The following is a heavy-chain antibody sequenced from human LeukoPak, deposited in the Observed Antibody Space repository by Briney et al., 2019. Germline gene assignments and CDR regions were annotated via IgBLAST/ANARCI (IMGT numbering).Heavy chain of an antibody. CDR2: IYYSGST. CDR3: ARGMGRGQDDYGDYNYYYGMDV. Sequence: SETLSLTCTVSGGSISSYYWSWIRQPPGKGLEWIGYIYYSGSTNYNPSLKSRVTISVDTSKNQFSLKLSSVTAADTAVYYCARGMGRGQDDYGDYNYYYGMDVWGQGTTVTVSS. J-gene: IGHJ6*02. D-gene: IGHD4-17*01. CDR1: GGSISSYY. V-gene: IGHV4-59*01.